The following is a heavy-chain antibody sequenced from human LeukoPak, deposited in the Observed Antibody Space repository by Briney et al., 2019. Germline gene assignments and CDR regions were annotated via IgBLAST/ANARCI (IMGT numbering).Heavy chain of an antibody. CDR1: GFTFSSYW. V-gene: IGHV3-7*05. D-gene: IGHD4-11*01. J-gene: IGHJ4*02. CDR3: ARDNSD. Sequence: GGSLRLSCAASGFTFSSYWMNWVRQAPGKGLEWVANIKEDGSEKNYVDSVKGRFIISRDNAKNSLYLQMNSLRADDTAVYYCARDNSDWGQGTLVTVSS. CDR2: IKEDGSEK.